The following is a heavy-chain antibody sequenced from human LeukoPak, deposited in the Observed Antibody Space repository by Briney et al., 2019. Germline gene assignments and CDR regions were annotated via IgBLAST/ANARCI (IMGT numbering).Heavy chain of an antibody. Sequence: GGSLLLSCAASGFTFSSYAMNWVRQAPGKGLEYVSAISSNGGSTYYANSVKGRSTISRDNSKNTLYLQMGSLRAEDMAVYYCARGGYGASTPYYMDVWGKGTTVTVSS. CDR2: ISSNGGST. CDR1: GFTFSSYA. D-gene: IGHD1-26*01. J-gene: IGHJ6*03. CDR3: ARGGYGASTPYYMDV. V-gene: IGHV3-64*01.